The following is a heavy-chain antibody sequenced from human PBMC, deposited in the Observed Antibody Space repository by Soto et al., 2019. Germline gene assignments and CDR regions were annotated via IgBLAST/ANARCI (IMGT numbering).Heavy chain of an antibody. J-gene: IGHJ4*02. CDR3: AREGGYSYGHSRFFDY. D-gene: IGHD5-18*01. V-gene: IGHV1-69*13. CDR2: IIPIFGTA. Sequence: VKVSCKASGYTFSSYAISWVRQAPGQGLEWMGGIIPIFGTANYAQKFQGRVTITADESTSTAYMELSSLRSEDTAVYYCAREGGYSYGHSRFFDYWGQGTLVTSPQ. CDR1: GYTFSSYA.